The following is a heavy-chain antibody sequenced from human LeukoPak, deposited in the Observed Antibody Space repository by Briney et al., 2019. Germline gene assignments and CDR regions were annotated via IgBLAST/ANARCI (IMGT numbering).Heavy chain of an antibody. V-gene: IGHV3-23*01. CDR1: GFIFSNYA. Sequence: GGSLRLSCAASGFIFSNYAMNWVRQGPGKGLEWVSIISATGGSTFYADSAKGRFIISRDNLENTLHLQMDSLRAEDTAIYYCAKSGLSLTSTSYSYDSWGQGTLVTVSS. CDR3: AKSGLSLTSTSYSYDS. D-gene: IGHD2-2*01. J-gene: IGHJ4*02. CDR2: ISATGGST.